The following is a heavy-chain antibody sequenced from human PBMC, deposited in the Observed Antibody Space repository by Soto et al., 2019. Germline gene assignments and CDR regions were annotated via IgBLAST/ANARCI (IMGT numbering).Heavy chain of an antibody. CDR1: GGPXTSYA. J-gene: IGHJ3*02. D-gene: IGHD4-17*01. CDR3: ARGHHYGGNSEAFDI. CDR2: IIPIFGTA. V-gene: IGHV1-69*13. Sequence: SXKVSYKASGGPXTSYAIRGVRQAPGQGLEWMGGIIPIFGTANYAKKFQGRVTITADESTSTAYMELSSLISGDTAVYFCARGHHYGGNSEAFDIWGQGTILTVS.